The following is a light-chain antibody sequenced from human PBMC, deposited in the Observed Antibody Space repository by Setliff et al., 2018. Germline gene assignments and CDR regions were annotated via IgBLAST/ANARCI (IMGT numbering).Light chain of an antibody. V-gene: IGLV2-8*01. CDR3: SSNIGSNNRDV. Sequence: QSALTQPPSASGSPGQSVTISCTGTSSDIGGYKYVSWYQQHPGKAPKLMIYEVNKRPSGVPDRFSGSKSGNTASLTVSGLQAEDEADYYCSSNIGSNNRDVFGTGTKVTVL. CDR2: EVN. J-gene: IGLJ1*01. CDR1: SSDIGGYKY.